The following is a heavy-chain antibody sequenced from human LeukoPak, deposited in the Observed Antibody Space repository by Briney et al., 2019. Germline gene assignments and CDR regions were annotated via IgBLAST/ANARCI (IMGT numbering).Heavy chain of an antibody. J-gene: IGHJ4*02. Sequence: GGSLRLSCAASGFTFSSYAMSWVRQAPGKGLEWVSAISGSGGSTYYADSVKGRFTISRDNAKNSLYLQMNSLRAEDTAVYYCARDSRSSGWYWGQGTLVTVSS. V-gene: IGHV3-23*01. CDR2: ISGSGGST. CDR1: GFTFSSYA. CDR3: ARDSRSSGWY. D-gene: IGHD6-19*01.